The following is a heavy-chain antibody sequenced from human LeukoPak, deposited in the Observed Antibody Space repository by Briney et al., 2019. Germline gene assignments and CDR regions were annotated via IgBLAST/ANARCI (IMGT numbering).Heavy chain of an antibody. CDR2: INPDGRST. D-gene: IGHD3/OR15-3a*01. V-gene: IGHV3-74*03. Sequence: PGGSLRLSCAASGFPFSTYWMHWVRQAPGKGLVWVSRINPDGRSTTYAGSVKGRFTISRDNSKNTVFLRMNSLKIEDTAVYYCAKNDYGTDSDFYYMDFWGKGTKVTVSS. CDR1: GFPFSTYW. J-gene: IGHJ6*03. CDR3: AKNDYGTDSDFYYMDF.